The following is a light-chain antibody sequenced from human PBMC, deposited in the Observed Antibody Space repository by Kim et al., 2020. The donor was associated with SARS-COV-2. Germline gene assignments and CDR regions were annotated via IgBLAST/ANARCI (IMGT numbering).Light chain of an antibody. CDR1: QSISSY. Sequence: DIQMTQSPSSLSASVGDRVTITCRASQSISSYLNWYQQKPGKAPKLLIYAASSLQSGVPSRFSGSGSGTDFTLTISSLQPEDFATYSCQQSYSTPWTFGQRTTVDIK. CDR3: QQSYSTPWT. V-gene: IGKV1-39*01. J-gene: IGKJ1*01. CDR2: AAS.